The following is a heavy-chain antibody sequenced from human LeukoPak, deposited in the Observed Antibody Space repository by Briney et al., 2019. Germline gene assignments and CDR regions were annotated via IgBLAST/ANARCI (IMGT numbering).Heavy chain of an antibody. J-gene: IGHJ6*02. V-gene: IGHV4-4*07. D-gene: IGHD3-16*01. CDR3: ARDGRFAVNYYYYGMDV. CDR1: GGSISSYY. Sequence: SETLSLTCTVSGGSISSYYWGWIRQPAGKGLEWIGRIYTSGSTNYNPSLKSRVTMSVDTSKNQFSLKLSSVTAADTAVYYCARDGRFAVNYYYYGMDVWGQGTTVTVSS. CDR2: IYTSGST.